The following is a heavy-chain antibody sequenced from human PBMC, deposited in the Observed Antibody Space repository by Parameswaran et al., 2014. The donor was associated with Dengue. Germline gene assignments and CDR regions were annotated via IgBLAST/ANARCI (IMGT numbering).Heavy chain of an antibody. V-gene: IGHV3-15*01. Sequence: GRQAPGKGLEWVGRIKTKSDGGTTVYAAPVKGRFTISRDDSKNTLYLQLNSLKDEDTAVYYCSGGSRWHQFYNGMDVWGQGTTVTVSS. D-gene: IGHD6-13*01. CDR3: SGGSRWHQFYNGMDV. CDR2: IKTKSDGGTT. J-gene: IGHJ6*02.